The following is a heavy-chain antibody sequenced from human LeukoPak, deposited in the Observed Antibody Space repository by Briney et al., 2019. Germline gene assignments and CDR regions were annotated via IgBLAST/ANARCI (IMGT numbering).Heavy chain of an antibody. V-gene: IGHV4-31*03. J-gene: IGHJ5*02. Sequence: SQTLSLTCTVSGGSISSGGYYWSWIRQHPGKGLEWIGYIYYGGSTYYNPSLKSRVTISVDTSKNQFSLKLSSVTAADTAVYYCASLACGGDCYYSQEENWFDPWGQGTLVTVPS. D-gene: IGHD2-21*02. CDR3: ASLACGGDCYYSQEENWFDP. CDR1: GGSISSGGYY. CDR2: IYYGGST.